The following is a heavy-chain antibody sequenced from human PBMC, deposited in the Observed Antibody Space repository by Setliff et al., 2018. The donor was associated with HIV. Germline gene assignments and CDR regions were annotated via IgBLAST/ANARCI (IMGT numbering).Heavy chain of an antibody. D-gene: IGHD1-1*01. CDR2: INHSGTT. CDR1: GESFNDYS. V-gene: IGHV4-34*01. CDR3: ARGHNSHGTARHFDP. Sequence: SETLSLTCGVYGESFNDYSWTWIRQSPGTGLEWIGEINHSGTTPYNPSLKSRLSMSVVTSKNQFSLRLHSVTAADTGVYFCARGHNSHGTARHFDPWGQGILVTVSS. J-gene: IGHJ5*02.